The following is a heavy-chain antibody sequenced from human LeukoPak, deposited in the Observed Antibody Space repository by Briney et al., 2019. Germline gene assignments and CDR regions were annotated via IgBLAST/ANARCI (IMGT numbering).Heavy chain of an antibody. V-gene: IGHV1-2*02. J-gene: IGHJ3*02. CDR1: GYTFTDYY. CDR3: ARDFVVVTASDAFDI. Sequence: ASVKVSCKASGYTFTDYYMHWVRQAPGQGLEWMGWINPNSGRTHSVQNFQGRVTMTRDTSINTAYMEVSRLRSDDTAVYYCARDFVVVTASDAFDIWGQGTMVTVSS. CDR2: INPNSGRT. D-gene: IGHD2-21*02.